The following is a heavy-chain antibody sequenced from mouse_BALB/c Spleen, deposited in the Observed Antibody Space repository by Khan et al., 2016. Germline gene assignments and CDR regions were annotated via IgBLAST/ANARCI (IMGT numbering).Heavy chain of an antibody. J-gene: IGHJ2*01. V-gene: IGHV3-1*02. CDR3: ARSSSGYWYYFDY. Sequence: EVQLQESGPDLVKPSQSLSHTCTVTGYSITSHYSWHWIRHFPGNKLEWMGYIYYSGSTNYNPSLKSRISLTRDTSKNQFFLQLNSVTTEDTATYYCARSSSGYWYYFDYWGQGTTLTVSS. CDR2: IYYSGST. D-gene: IGHD3-1*01. CDR1: GYSITSHYS.